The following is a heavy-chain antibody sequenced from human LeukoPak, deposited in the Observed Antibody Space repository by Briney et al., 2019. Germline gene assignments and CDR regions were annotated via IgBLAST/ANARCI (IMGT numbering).Heavy chain of an antibody. J-gene: IGHJ4*02. V-gene: IGHV3-30-3*01. CDR1: GFTFSSYA. D-gene: IGHD1-26*01. Sequence: QAGGSLRLSCAASGFTFSSYAMHWVRQAPGKGLEWVAVISYDGSNKYYADSVKGRFTISRDNSKNTLYLQMNSLRAEDTAVYYCARERVGATHDFDYWGQGTLVTVSS. CDR2: ISYDGSNK. CDR3: ARERVGATHDFDY.